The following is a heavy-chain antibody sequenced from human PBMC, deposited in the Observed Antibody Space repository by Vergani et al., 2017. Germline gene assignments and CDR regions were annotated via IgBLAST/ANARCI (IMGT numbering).Heavy chain of an antibody. J-gene: IGHJ4*02. V-gene: IGHV1-46*01. CDR1: GYTFTNYY. Sequence: QVLLVQSGAEVKKPGASVRVSCKTSGYTFTNYYIHWVRQAPGQGLEWMGIINPSGGSTTYAQQFQGRLTMTRDTSTSTVYMDLSNLRSEDTAVYYCARTGLLWFGELSRGAHLDYWGQGTLVTVSS. CDR2: INPSGGST. CDR3: ARTGLLWFGELSRGAHLDY. D-gene: IGHD3-10*01.